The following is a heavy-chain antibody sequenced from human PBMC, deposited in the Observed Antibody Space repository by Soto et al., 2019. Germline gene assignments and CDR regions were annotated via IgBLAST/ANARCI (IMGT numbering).Heavy chain of an antibody. J-gene: IGHJ6*02. CDR3: ARDFLPDYYGSGSYYRGSNYYYYYGLDV. V-gene: IGHV3-30-3*01. CDR1: GFTFCSYA. D-gene: IGHD3-10*01. Sequence: GGSLRLSCAASGFTFCSYAMHWFRQAPGKGLEWVAVISYDGSNKYYAVSVKGRFTISRDNSKNTLYLQMNSLRAEDTAVYYCARDFLPDYYGSGSYYRGSNYYYYYGLDVWGQGTTVTVSS. CDR2: ISYDGSNK.